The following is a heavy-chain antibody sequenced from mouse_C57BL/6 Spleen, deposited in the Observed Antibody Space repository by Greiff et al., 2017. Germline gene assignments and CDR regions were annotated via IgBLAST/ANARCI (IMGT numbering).Heavy chain of an antibody. CDR1: GFTFSNYW. CDR3: TPLLAMDY. J-gene: IGHJ4*01. CDR2: IRLKSDNYAT. Sequence: EVKVEESGGGLVQPGGSMKLSCVASGFTFSNYWMNWVRQSPEKGLEWVAQIRLKSDNYATHYAESVKGRFTISRDDSKSSVYLQMNNLRAEDTGIYYCTPLLAMDYWGQGTSVTVSS. V-gene: IGHV6-3*01.